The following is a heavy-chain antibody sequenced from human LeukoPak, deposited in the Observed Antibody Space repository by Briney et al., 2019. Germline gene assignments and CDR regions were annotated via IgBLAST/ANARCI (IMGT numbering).Heavy chain of an antibody. CDR2: INTKTGNP. D-gene: IGHD4-23*01. CDR1: GYTFTRDA. V-gene: IGHV7-4-1*02. Sequence: ASVKVSCKASGYTFTRDARNWVRQAPGQGPEWMGWINTKTGNPTYGQGFTGRFVFSLDTSVSTAYLQISSLKAEDTAVYYCARGGGNGLVWGQGTTVTVSS. CDR3: ARGGGNGLV. J-gene: IGHJ6*02.